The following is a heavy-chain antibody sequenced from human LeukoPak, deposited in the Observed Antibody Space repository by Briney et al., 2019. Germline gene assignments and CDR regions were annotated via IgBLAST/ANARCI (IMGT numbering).Heavy chain of an antibody. V-gene: IGHV4-34*01. D-gene: IGHD1-26*01. CDR3: ARLIISGSNWFDP. Sequence: GSLRLSCAASRFTFSSYSMNWVRQAPGKGLEWIGSINYSGNTYYSASVNSRITISMYTSKNQFSLKLTSVTAADTAVYYCARLIISGSNWFDPWGQGTLVTVSS. J-gene: IGHJ5*02. CDR2: INYSGNT. CDR1: RFTFSSYS.